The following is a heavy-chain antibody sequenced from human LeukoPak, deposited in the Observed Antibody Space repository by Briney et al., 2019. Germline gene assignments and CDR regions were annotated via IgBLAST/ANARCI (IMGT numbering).Heavy chain of an antibody. CDR2: IFRGGST. Sequence: SETLSLTCAVSGYSISIAYYWGWIRQPPGKGLEWIGRIFRGGSTSYNPSLMSRLTMSMDTSKNQFSLQLTSVTAADTAVYYCARYDSRGSGSTQLEYWGQGILVTTSS. J-gene: IGHJ4*02. CDR3: ARYDSRGSGSTQLEY. V-gene: IGHV4-38-2*01. D-gene: IGHD3-3*01. CDR1: GYSISIAYY.